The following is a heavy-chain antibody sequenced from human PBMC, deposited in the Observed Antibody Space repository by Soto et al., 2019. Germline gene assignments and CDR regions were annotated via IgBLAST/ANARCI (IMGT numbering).Heavy chain of an antibody. J-gene: IGHJ6*02. V-gene: IGHV5-51*01. D-gene: IGHD5-18*01. Sequence: GESLKISCKGSGYSFTSYWIGWVRQMPGKGLEWMGIIYPGDSDTRYSPSFQGQVTISADKSISTAYLQWSSLKASDTAMYYCARHLRAMGKNYSYYGMDVWGQGTTVTVSS. CDR1: GYSFTSYW. CDR2: IYPGDSDT. CDR3: ARHLRAMGKNYSYYGMDV.